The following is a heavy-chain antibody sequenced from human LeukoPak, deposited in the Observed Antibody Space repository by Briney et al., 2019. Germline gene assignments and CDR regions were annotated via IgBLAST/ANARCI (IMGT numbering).Heavy chain of an antibody. CDR2: INWNGGST. V-gene: IGHV3-20*04. CDR3: ARVATVTTWGDLYYYYYMDV. D-gene: IGHD4-17*01. CDR1: GFTFDVYG. Sequence: GSLRLSCADPGFTFDVYGISWVRQAPRKGLGWVSGINWNGGSTVYVDSVKGRFTISRDNAKNSLYLQMNSLRAEDTALYYCARVATVTTWGDLYYYYYMDVWGKGTTVTVSS. J-gene: IGHJ6*03.